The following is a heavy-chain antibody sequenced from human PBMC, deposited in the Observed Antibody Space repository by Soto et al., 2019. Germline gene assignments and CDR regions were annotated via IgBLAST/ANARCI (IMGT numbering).Heavy chain of an antibody. V-gene: IGHV4-31*03. Sequence: QVQLQESGPGLVKPSQTLSLTSPVSDGSISSGDYYWSWIRQHPGKGLEWIGNIYYSGTTCYNPSLKSRVTISVDTSKNQFSLKLSSVTAADTAVYYCARWWSGSRQGFDPWGQGTLVTVSS. J-gene: IGHJ5*02. CDR1: DGSISSGDYY. CDR3: ARWWSGSRQGFDP. D-gene: IGHD3-3*01. CDR2: IYYSGTT.